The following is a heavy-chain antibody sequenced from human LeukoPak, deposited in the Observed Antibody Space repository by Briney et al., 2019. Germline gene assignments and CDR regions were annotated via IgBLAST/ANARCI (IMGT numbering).Heavy chain of an antibody. CDR3: AGDKETTGNGRPNWFDP. J-gene: IGHJ5*02. V-gene: IGHV4-38-2*01. CDR1: GYSISSGYY. Sequence: SETLSLTCAVSGYSISSGYYWGWIRQPPGKGLQWIGSIFQRGYSYYNPSLRSRVTISVDTSRNQFSLKLSSVTAADQAVYYCAGDKETTGNGRPNWFDPWGQGTLVTVSS. D-gene: IGHD1-1*01. CDR2: IFQRGYS.